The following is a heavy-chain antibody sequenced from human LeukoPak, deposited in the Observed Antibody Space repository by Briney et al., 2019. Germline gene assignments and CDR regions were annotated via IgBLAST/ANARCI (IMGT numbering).Heavy chain of an antibody. D-gene: IGHD6-19*01. Sequence: SETLSLTCTVSGGSISSYYWSWIRQPPGKGLEWIGYIYYSGSTNYNPSLKSRVTISVDTSKNQFSLKLSSVTAADTAVYYCAGVKGGAGPFDYWGQGNLVTVSS. J-gene: IGHJ4*02. CDR1: GGSISSYY. V-gene: IGHV4-59*01. CDR2: IYYSGST. CDR3: AGVKGGAGPFDY.